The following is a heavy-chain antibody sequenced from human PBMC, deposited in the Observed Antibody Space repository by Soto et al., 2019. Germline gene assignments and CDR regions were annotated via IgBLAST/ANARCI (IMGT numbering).Heavy chain of an antibody. V-gene: IGHV3-33*01. CDR1: GFTFSSYG. Sequence: PGGSLRLSCAASGFTFSSYGMHWVRQAPGKGLEWVAVIWYDGSNKYYADSVKGRFTISRDNSKNALYLQMNSLRAEDTAVYYCAGDLQTGTFDYWGQGTLVTVSS. J-gene: IGHJ4*02. CDR3: AGDLQTGTFDY. D-gene: IGHD7-27*01. CDR2: IWYDGSNK.